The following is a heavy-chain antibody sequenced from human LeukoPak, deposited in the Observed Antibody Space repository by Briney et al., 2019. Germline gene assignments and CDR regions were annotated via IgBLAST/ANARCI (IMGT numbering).Heavy chain of an antibody. V-gene: IGHV3-23*01. D-gene: IGHD6-13*01. CDR3: ARDAAAGYSLAC. Sequence: QPGGSLRLSCAASGFTFSSNAMSWVRQAPGKGLEWVSAISGSGSSTYYADSVKGRFTISRDNSKNTLYLQVNSLRAEDTAVYYCARDAAAGYSLACWGQGTLVTVSS. J-gene: IGHJ4*02. CDR2: ISGSGSST. CDR1: GFTFSSNA.